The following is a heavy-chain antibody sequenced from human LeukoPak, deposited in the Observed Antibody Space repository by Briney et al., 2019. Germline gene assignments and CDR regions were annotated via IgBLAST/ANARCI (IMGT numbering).Heavy chain of an antibody. CDR3: ARDPEYYDSSGYGDY. CDR1: GFTFSSYS. D-gene: IGHD3-22*01. Sequence: AGGSLRLSCAASGFTFSSYSMNWVRQAPGKGLEWVSSISRSSSYIYYADSVKGRFTISRDNAKNSLYLQMNSLRAEDTAVYYCARDPEYYDSSGYGDYWGQGTLVTVSS. V-gene: IGHV3-21*01. J-gene: IGHJ4*02. CDR2: ISRSSSYI.